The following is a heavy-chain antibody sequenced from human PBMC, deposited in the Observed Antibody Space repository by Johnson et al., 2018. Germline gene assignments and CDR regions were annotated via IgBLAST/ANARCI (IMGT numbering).Heavy chain of an antibody. CDR2: ISSDGSST. CDR3: AREDVSGGRYFQH. CDR1: GVTFSSFW. D-gene: IGHD6-25*01. J-gene: IGHJ1*01. Sequence: VQLQESGGGLVQPGGSLRLSCAASGVTFSSFWMHWVRQAPGKGLVWVSRISSDGSSTNYADSVKGRFTNSRDNAKNPLHLQVNRLRAEDTAVYYCAREDVSGGRYFQHWGQGTLVTVSS. V-gene: IGHV3-74*01.